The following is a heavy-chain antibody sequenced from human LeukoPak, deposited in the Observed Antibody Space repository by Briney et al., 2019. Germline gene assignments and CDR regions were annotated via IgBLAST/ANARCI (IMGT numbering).Heavy chain of an antibody. CDR3: ARVIITLGMDV. CDR2: INHSGST. Sequence: SETLSLTCAVYGGSFSGYYRSWIRQPPGKGLEWIGEINHSGSTNYNPSLKSRVTISVDTSKNQFSLKLSSVTAADTAVYYCARVIITLGMDVWGQGTTVTVSS. D-gene: IGHD3-10*01. CDR1: GGSFSGYY. V-gene: IGHV4-34*01. J-gene: IGHJ6*02.